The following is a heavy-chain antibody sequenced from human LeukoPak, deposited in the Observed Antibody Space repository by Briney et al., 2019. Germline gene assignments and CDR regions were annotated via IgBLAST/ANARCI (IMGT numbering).Heavy chain of an antibody. CDR3: ARDTSALFRIAVDMDV. Sequence: SETLSLTCSVSGYSISSGYYWGWIRQPPGKGLEWIGSVYYSGNTYYNPSLKSRVTISVGTSKNHFSLKLSSVTAGDTAVYYCARDTSALFRIAVDMDVWGQGTTVTVSS. D-gene: IGHD6-19*01. CDR2: VYYSGNT. V-gene: IGHV4-38-2*02. J-gene: IGHJ6*02. CDR1: GYSISSGYY.